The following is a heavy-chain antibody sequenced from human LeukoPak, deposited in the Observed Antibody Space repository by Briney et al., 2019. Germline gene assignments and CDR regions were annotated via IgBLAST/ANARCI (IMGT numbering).Heavy chain of an antibody. CDR2: IRSKAYRGTT. CDR3: ARGPIQLWIHNAMDV. V-gene: IGHV3-49*04. J-gene: IGHJ6*02. D-gene: IGHD5-18*01. Sequence: GGSLRLSCTGSGFTFGDHAMSWVRQAPGKGLEWVGFIRSKAYRGTTEYAASVKGRFTFSRDDSASIAYLQMNSLRTEDTAVYYCARGPIQLWIHNAMDVWGQGTTVTVSS. CDR1: GFTFGDHA.